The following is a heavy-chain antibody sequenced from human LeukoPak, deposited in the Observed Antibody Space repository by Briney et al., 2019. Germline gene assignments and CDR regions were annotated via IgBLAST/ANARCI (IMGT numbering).Heavy chain of an antibody. CDR1: GCTFSTYA. D-gene: IGHD3-9*01. J-gene: IGHJ6*03. V-gene: IGHV1-69*13. CDR3: ASWGKYYDILTGYYYFYMYV. Sequence: GASLNVSCKASGCTFSTYAISWVGQAPGHGLEWMGGIIPVCGRAYYAQKFEGRVTITADESTSTAYLELSSLSSEDTALYYCASWGKYYDILTGYYYFYMYVCGKGSTFTVSS. CDR2: IIPVCGRA.